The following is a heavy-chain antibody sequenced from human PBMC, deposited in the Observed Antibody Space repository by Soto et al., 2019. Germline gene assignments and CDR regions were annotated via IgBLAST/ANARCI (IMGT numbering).Heavy chain of an antibody. CDR3: ARVKPPTYYDFWSGYYTDYYYYYMDV. J-gene: IGHJ6*03. V-gene: IGHV4-31*03. CDR2: IYYSGST. CDR1: GGSISSGGYY. Sequence: SETLSLTCTVSGGSISSGGYYWSWIRQHPGKGLEWIGYIYYSGSTYYNPSLKSRVTISVDTSKNQFSLKLSSVTAADTAVYYCARVKPPTYYDFWSGYYTDYYYYYMDVWGKGTTVTVSS. D-gene: IGHD3-3*01.